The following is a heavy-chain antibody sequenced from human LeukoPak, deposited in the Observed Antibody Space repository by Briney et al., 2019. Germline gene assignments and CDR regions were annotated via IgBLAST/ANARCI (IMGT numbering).Heavy chain of an antibody. CDR2: IGTAGDT. J-gene: IGHJ4*02. V-gene: IGHV3-13*01. D-gene: IGHD1-1*01. CDR1: GFTFSDYD. CDR3: ARVAKERVGGVYYFDY. Sequence: PGGSLRLSCAASGFTFSDYDMHWVRQATGKGLGWVSAIGTAGDTYYTGSVKGRFTISRENAKNSLYLQMNRLRAGDTAVYYCARVAKERVGGVYYFDYWGQGTLVTVSS.